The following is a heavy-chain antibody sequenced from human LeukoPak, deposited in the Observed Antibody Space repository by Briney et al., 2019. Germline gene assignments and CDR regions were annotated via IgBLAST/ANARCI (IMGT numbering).Heavy chain of an antibody. CDR2: ISYDGSNK. CDR3: AKLAQVVAATTDFDY. CDR1: GFTFSSYG. Sequence: GGSLRLSCAASGFTFSSYGMHWARQAPGEGLEWVAVISYDGSNKYYADSVKGRFTISRDNSKNTLYLQMNSLRAEDTAVYYCAKLAQVVAATTDFDYWGQGTLVTVSS. J-gene: IGHJ4*02. D-gene: IGHD2-15*01. V-gene: IGHV3-30*18.